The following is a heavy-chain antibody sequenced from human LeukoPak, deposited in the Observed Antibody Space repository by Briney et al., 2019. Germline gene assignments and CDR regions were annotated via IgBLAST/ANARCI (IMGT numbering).Heavy chain of an antibody. Sequence: GGSLRLSCAASGLTFSTYDMSWVRQAPGKGVGGVGFIRSKAYGGTREYAASVKGRFTISRDDSKSTAYLQMNSLKPEDTAVYYCTRGLSDYGGDCYIFDYWGQGTLVTVSS. D-gene: IGHD2-21*01. J-gene: IGHJ4*02. CDR3: TRGLSDYGGDCYIFDY. CDR1: GLTFSTYD. V-gene: IGHV3-49*04. CDR2: IRSKAYGGTR.